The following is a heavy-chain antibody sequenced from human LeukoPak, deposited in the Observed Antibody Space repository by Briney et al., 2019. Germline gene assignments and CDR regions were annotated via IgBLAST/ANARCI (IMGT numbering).Heavy chain of an antibody. CDR2: IYYSGST. CDR3: ARDSTRGYEDY. D-gene: IGHD5-18*01. J-gene: IGHJ4*02. V-gene: IGHV4-31*03. CDR1: GGSISSGGYY. Sequence: SETLSLTCTVSGGSISSGGYYWSWIRQHPGKGLEWIGYIYYSGSTYYNPSLKSRVTISVDTSKNQFSLKLSSVTAADTAVYYCARDSTRGYEDYWGQGTLVTVSS.